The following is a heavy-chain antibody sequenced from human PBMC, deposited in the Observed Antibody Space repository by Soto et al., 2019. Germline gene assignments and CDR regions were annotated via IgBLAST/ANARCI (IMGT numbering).Heavy chain of an antibody. CDR2: ISGSGGST. Sequence: EVQLLESGGGLVQPGGSLRLSCAASGFTFSSYAMSWVRQAPGKGLEWVSAISGSGGSTYYADSVKGRFTISRDNSKNTLYRQMNSLRAEDTAVYYCGKGGEQQLVLPIDYWGQGTLVTVSS. CDR1: GFTFSSYA. D-gene: IGHD6-13*01. V-gene: IGHV3-23*01. CDR3: GKGGEQQLVLPIDY. J-gene: IGHJ4*02.